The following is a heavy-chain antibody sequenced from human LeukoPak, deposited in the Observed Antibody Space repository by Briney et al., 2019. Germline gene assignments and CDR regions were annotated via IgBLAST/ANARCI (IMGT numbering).Heavy chain of an antibody. CDR1: GFIFSNYG. V-gene: IGHV3-21*01. CDR2: ISSSSDYI. J-gene: IGHJ3*01. D-gene: IGHD1-26*01. CDR3: ARGHSGSYQRTDAFDL. Sequence: GGSLRLSCSASGFIFSNYGMHWVRQAPGKGLEWVSSISSSSDYIYYADSVKGRLTTSRDNAKNSLYLQMNSLRAEDTAVYYCARGHSGSYQRTDAFDLWGQGTMVTVSS.